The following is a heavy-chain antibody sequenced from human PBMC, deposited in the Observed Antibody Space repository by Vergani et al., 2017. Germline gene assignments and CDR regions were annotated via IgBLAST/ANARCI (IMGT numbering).Heavy chain of an antibody. CDR2: ISWNSGSI. D-gene: IGHD3-3*01. Sequence: EVQLVESGGGLVQPGRSLRLSCAASGFTFDDYAMHWVRQAPAKGLEWVSGISWNSGSIGYADSVKGRFTISRDNAKNSLYLQMNSVRAEDTALYYCAKDVSQYDFWSGSAPYFDYGGQGTLVTVSS. CDR3: AKDVSQYDFWSGSAPYFDY. V-gene: IGHV3-9*01. CDR1: GFTFDDYA. J-gene: IGHJ4*02.